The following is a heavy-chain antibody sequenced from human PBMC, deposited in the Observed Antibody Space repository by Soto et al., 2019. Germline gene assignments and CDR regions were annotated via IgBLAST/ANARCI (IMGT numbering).Heavy chain of an antibody. J-gene: IGHJ6*02. CDR2: IYYSGST. CDR1: GGSISSGGYY. D-gene: IGHD4-4*01. V-gene: IGHV4-31*03. Sequence: SETLSLTCTVSGGSISSGGYYWSWIRQHPGKGLEWIGYIYYSGSTYYNPSLKSRVTISVDTSKNQFSLKLSSVTAADTAVYYCARETRQATVTFLDYYYYGLDVWGQGTTVTVSS. CDR3: ARETRQATVTFLDYYYYGLDV.